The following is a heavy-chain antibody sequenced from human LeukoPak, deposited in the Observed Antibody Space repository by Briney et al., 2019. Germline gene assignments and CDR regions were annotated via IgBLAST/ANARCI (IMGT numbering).Heavy chain of an antibody. Sequence: SETLSLTCTVSGGSISSYYWSWIRQPAGKGLEWIGRIYTSGTTHYNPSLKSRVTMSVDTSKNQFSLKLSSVTAADTAVYYCARHSTVVGMGWFDPWGQGTLVTVSS. CDR2: IYTSGTT. CDR1: GGSISSYY. J-gene: IGHJ5*02. CDR3: ARHSTVVGMGWFDP. D-gene: IGHD2-21*01. V-gene: IGHV4-4*07.